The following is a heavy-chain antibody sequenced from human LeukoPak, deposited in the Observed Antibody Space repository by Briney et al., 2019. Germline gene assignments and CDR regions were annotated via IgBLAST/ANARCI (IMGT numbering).Heavy chain of an antibody. CDR1: GGSISSGDYY. CDR3: ARVTRRDGSLYFDY. V-gene: IGHV4-30-4*08. J-gene: IGHJ4*02. CDR2: IYYSGST. Sequence: SETLSLTCTVSGGSISSGDYYWSWIRQPPGKGLEWIGYIYYSGSTYYNPSLESRVTISVDTSKNQFSLKLSSVTAADTAVYYCARVTRRDGSLYFDYWGQGTLVTVSS. D-gene: IGHD5-24*01.